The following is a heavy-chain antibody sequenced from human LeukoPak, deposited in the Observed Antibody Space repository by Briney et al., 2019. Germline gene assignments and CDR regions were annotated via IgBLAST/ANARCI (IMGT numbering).Heavy chain of an antibody. V-gene: IGHV3-15*01. D-gene: IGHD3-22*01. J-gene: IGHJ3*02. CDR3: PTVLSHSSAYYFPLDVFDM. CDR2: IKSNSDSGTT. CDR1: GFTFCNAW. Sequence: GGSLRLSCATSGFTFCNAWMSWVRHAPGKGLEWISRIKSNSDSGTTDYAAPVKGSFTISRDNSQNTMYLQMNSLKTEYTAVYYCPTVLSHSSAYYFPLDVFDMWGEGTMVTVSS.